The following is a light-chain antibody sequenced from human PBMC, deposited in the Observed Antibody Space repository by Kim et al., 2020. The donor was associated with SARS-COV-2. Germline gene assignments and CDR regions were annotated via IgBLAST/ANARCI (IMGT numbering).Light chain of an antibody. V-gene: IGKV3-20*01. CDR1: QSVSSSY. CDR2: GAS. Sequence: FSPGERAPSSCRASQSVSSSYLAWYQQKPGQAPRLLIYGASSRATGIPDRFSGSGSGTDFTLTISRLEPEDFAVYYCQQYGSSLYTFGQGTKLEI. J-gene: IGKJ2*01. CDR3: QQYGSSLYT.